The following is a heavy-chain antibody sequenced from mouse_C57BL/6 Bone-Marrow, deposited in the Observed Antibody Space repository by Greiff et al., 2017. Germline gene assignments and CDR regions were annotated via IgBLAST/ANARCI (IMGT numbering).Heavy chain of an antibody. J-gene: IGHJ3*01. CDR3: ARWPFAY. Sequence: QVQPQQPGAELVKPGASVKMSCKASGYTFTSYWITWVKQRPGQGLEWIGDIYPGRGSTNYNEKFKSKATLTVDTSSSTAYMQLSSLTSEDSAVYYCARWPFAYWGQGTLVTVSA. CDR2: IYPGRGST. CDR1: GYTFTSYW. V-gene: IGHV1-55*01.